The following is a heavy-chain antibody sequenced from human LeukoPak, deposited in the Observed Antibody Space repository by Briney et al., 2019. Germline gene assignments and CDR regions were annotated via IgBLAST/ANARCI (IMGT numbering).Heavy chain of an antibody. Sequence: KPGGSLRLSCAASGFTFSSYSMNWVRQAPGKGLEWVSSISSRSSNLYYADSVKGRFTISRDHAKNSLYLQMNSLRAEDTALYYCARDGGVDGYNSYFDYWGQGTLVTVSS. V-gene: IGHV3-21*01. CDR1: GFTFSSYS. CDR3: ARDGGVDGYNSYFDY. CDR2: ISSRSSNL. J-gene: IGHJ4*02. D-gene: IGHD5-24*01.